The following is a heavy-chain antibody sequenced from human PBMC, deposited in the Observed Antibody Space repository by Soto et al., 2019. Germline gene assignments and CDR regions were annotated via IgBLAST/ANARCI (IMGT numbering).Heavy chain of an antibody. CDR3: AKERGYGYRFDY. Sequence: QVHLVQSGPEVKKSGASVKVSCKASGYTFVDYGINWVRQAPGQGLEWMGCIHTDSGHANSAQKFQDRVTMTADTSSSTAYLELRSLTSDDTAVYFCAKERGYGYRFDYWGQGAQVTVAS. V-gene: IGHV1-18*01. CDR2: IHTDSGHA. CDR1: GYTFVDYG. J-gene: IGHJ4*02. D-gene: IGHD5-18*01.